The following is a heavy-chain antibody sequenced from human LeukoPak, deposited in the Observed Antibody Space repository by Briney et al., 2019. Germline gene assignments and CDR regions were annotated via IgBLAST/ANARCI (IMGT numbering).Heavy chain of an antibody. CDR3: AKDRAARGRGNYFYMDV. V-gene: IGHV3-43D*03. CDR2: ITWDGGST. J-gene: IGHJ6*03. CDR1: GFTFDDYA. Sequence: PGGSLRLSCAASGFTFDDYAMHWVRQASGKGLEWVSHITWDGGSTHYADPVEGRFTISRDNRENSLYPQMNSLRPEDTALYYCAKDRAARGRGNYFYMDVWGKGTTVTVSS. D-gene: IGHD2/OR15-2a*01.